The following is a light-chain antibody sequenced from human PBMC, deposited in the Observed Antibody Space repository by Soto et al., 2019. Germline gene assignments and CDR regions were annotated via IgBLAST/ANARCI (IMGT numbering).Light chain of an antibody. CDR1: SNDIGGYNY. V-gene: IGLV2-14*01. J-gene: IGLJ2*01. CDR2: EVT. Sequence: QSVLTQPASVSGSPGQSITISCTGTSNDIGGYNYVSWYQQHPGKAPKLMIYEVTNRPSGVSNRFSGSKSGNTASLTISGLQAEDEADYYCCSYTSSRTHVLFGGGTKLTVL. CDR3: CSYTSSRTHVL.